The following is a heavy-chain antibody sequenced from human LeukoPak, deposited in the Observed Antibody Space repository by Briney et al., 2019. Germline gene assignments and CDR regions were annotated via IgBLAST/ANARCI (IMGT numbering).Heavy chain of an antibody. CDR3: ARGWLHNWFDP. CDR2: ISEDGTKK. J-gene: IGHJ5*02. V-gene: IGHV3-30*03. Sequence: GGSLRLSCAASGFSFSFYGMHCVRQAPGKGLEWVAVISEDGTKKNYAESVKGRFTISRDNSNNTLYLQMNSLRAEDTAVYYCARGWLHNWFDPWGQGTLVTVSS. D-gene: IGHD5-12*01. CDR1: GFSFSFYG.